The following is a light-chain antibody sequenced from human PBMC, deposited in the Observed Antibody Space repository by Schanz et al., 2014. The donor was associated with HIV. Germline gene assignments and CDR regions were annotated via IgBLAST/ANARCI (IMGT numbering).Light chain of an antibody. CDR3: QVWDSSSDHWV. J-gene: IGLJ3*02. Sequence: VLTQPPSVSVAPGKTARITCGGTTIGSKSVHWYQQKPGQAPVLVIYYDSDRPSGIPERFSGSKSGNTATLTISRVEAGDEADYYCQVWDSSSDHWVFGGGTKLTVL. CDR2: YDS. CDR1: TIGSKS. V-gene: IGLV3-21*04.